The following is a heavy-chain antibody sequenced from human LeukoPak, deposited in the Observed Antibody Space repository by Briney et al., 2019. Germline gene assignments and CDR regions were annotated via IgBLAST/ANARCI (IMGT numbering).Heavy chain of an antibody. V-gene: IGHV1-2*02. CDR1: GYTFTGYY. CDR3: ARSPPAEMATTGVDY. D-gene: IGHD5-24*01. J-gene: IGHJ4*02. Sequence: ASVKVSCKASGYTFTGYYIQWVRQAPGQGLEWVGWMNPNNGGTNYAQNFQGRVTMTRDTSINTAYLELSRLRFGDTALYYCARSPPAEMATTGVDYWGRGTLVTVSS. CDR2: MNPNNGGT.